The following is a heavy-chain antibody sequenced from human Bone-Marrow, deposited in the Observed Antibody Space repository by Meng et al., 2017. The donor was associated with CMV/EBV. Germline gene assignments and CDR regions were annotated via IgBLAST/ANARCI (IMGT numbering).Heavy chain of an antibody. D-gene: IGHD2-2*01. J-gene: IGHJ5*02. V-gene: IGHV1-69*05. CDR1: GGTFSSYA. CDR2: IIPIFGTA. Sequence: SVKVSCKASGGTFSSYAISWVRQAPGQGLEWMGGIIPIFGTANYAQKFQGRVTITTDESTSTAYMELSSLRSEDTAVYYCARCSTWLGRNWFDPWGQGALVTVSS. CDR3: ARCSTWLGRNWFDP.